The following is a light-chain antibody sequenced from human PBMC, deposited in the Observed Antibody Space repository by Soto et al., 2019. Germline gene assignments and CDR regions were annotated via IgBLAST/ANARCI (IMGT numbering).Light chain of an antibody. CDR1: QTISNTF. V-gene: IGKV3-20*01. CDR2: GAS. J-gene: IGKJ4*01. CDR3: QQFGVSPT. Sequence: EIVLTQSPGTLSLSPGERATLSCKASQTISNTFLAWYQRRPGQAPRLLIYGASGRATGIPDRFSGSGSGTDFTLTSSRLEPEDFAVYYCQQFGVSPTFGGGTKVEIK.